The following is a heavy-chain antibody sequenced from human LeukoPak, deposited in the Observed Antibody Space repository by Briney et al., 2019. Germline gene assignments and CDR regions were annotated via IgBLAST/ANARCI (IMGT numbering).Heavy chain of an antibody. V-gene: IGHV3-21*06. D-gene: IGHD4-17*01. CDR1: GFTFRTYN. CDR2: ISKTAANI. Sequence: GGSLRLSCVASGFTFRTYNMNWVRQAPGKGLEWVSFISKTAANIYYGNAVRGRFTISRDNAKNSIHLQMSSLRVEDSAVYYCVRGDGDLFDFWGQGTLVSVSA. CDR3: VRGDGDLFDF. J-gene: IGHJ4*02.